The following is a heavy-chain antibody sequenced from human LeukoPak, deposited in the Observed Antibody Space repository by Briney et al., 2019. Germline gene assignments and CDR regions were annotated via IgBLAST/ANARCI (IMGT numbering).Heavy chain of an antibody. CDR3: ARYIHPQGLVGYAMDV. D-gene: IGHD2-15*01. V-gene: IGHV1-69*04. CDR1: GGPFNSYA. CDR2: IIVILGVT. Sequence: GASVTVSCKAPGGPFNSYAINWVRQAPGQGLEWMGRIIVILGVTNYAQRFQGRVTISADKSTTTAYMELSSLTSEDTAVYYCARYIHPQGLVGYAMDVWGQGTTVIVSS. J-gene: IGHJ6*02.